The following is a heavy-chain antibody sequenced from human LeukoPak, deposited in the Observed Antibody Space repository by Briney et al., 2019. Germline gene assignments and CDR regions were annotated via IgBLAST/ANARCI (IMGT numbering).Heavy chain of an antibody. J-gene: IGHJ4*02. V-gene: IGHV3-23*01. CDR2: ISGSGGST. Sequence: GGSLRLSCAASGFTFSSYGMSWVRQAPGKGLEWVSGISGSGGSTYYADSVKGRFTISRDNSKNTLYLQMNSLRAEDTAVYYCAKDIRYSTALDYWGQGTLVTVSS. CDR3: AKDIRYSTALDY. CDR1: GFTFSSYG. D-gene: IGHD3-9*01.